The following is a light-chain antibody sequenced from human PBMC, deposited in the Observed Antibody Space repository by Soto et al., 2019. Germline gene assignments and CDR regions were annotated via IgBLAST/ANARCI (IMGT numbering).Light chain of an antibody. J-gene: IGLJ2*01. CDR3: QVWDSSSDRDVV. Sequence: SYELTQPPSVSVAPGKTARITCGGNNIGSKSVHWYQQKPGQAPVLVIYYDSDRPSVIPERFSGSNSGNTATLTISRVEAGDESDYYCQVWDSSSDRDVVFGGGTKLTVL. V-gene: IGLV3-21*04. CDR2: YDS. CDR1: NIGSKS.